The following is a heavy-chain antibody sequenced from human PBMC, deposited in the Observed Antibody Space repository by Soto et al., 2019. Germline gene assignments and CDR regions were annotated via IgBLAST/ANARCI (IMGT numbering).Heavy chain of an antibody. CDR3: ARDHGVTMVRGVILKPNFDGMDV. CDR1: ADSISNYY. D-gene: IGHD3-10*01. Sequence: PSETLCLTCTVSADSISNYYWTWIRQPPGKGLERIGYFSYRGSTNYTPSLKSRVTISVDTSKNQFSLNVSSVTAADTAVYYCARDHGVTMVRGVILKPNFDGMDVWGQGTTVTVSS. CDR2: FSYRGST. J-gene: IGHJ6*02. V-gene: IGHV4-59*01.